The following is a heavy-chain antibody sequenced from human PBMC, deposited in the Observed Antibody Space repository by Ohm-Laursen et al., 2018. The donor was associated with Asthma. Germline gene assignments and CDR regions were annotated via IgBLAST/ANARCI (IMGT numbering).Heavy chain of an antibody. CDR2: IYWNDDK. CDR3: AHSTDTAISY. Sequence: PTQTLTLTGTFSGFSLSTNGMRVSWIRQPPGKALEWLALIYWNDDKRYSPSLKSRLTITKDTSKNQVVLTMTNMDPVDTATYYCAHSTDTAISYWGQGTLVTVSS. V-gene: IGHV2-5*08. J-gene: IGHJ4*02. CDR1: GFSLSTNGMR. D-gene: IGHD5-18*01.